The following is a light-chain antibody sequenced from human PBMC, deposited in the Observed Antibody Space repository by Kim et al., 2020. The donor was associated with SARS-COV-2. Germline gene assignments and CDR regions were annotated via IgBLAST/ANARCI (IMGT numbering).Light chain of an antibody. CDR1: QSVNTN. CDR2: GAS. J-gene: IGKJ2*01. Sequence: ILMTQSPATLSVSPGERATLSCRASQSVNTNLAWFQQRHGQAPRLLIYGASTRATGIPARFSGSGSGTEFTLTISSLQSEDFAVYYCQQYNNWPRTFGQGTKLEI. V-gene: IGKV3-15*01. CDR3: QQYNNWPRT.